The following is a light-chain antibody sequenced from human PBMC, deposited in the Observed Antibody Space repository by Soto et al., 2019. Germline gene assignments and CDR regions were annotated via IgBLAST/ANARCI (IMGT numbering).Light chain of an antibody. CDR2: DVS. J-gene: IGLJ2*01. CDR1: SSDVGGYNY. V-gene: IGLV2-11*01. CDR3: CSNAGSYEV. Sequence: HSALTQPRSVSGSPGQSVTISCTGTSSDVGGYNYVSWYQQHPGKAPKGMIYDVSERPSGVPDRFSGSKSGNTASLTISGLQAEDEADYYCCSNAGSYEVFGGGTKVTVL.